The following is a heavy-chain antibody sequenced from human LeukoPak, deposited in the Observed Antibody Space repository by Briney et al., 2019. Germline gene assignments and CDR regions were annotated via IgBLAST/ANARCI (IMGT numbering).Heavy chain of an antibody. CDR1: GFTVSSDY. J-gene: IGHJ5*02. Sequence: GGSLRLSCAASGFTVSSDYMSWVRQAPGKGLEWVSVIYSGGSTYYADSVKGRFTFSRDQSKNTVYLQMNSLRFEDTAMYYCARNWFDPWGQGTLVTVSS. V-gene: IGHV3-53*05. CDR3: ARNWFDP. CDR2: IYSGGST.